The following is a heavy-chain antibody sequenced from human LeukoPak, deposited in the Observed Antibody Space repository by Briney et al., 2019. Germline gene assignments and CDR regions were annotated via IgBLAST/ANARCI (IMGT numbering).Heavy chain of an antibody. CDR1: GGTFSSYA. V-gene: IGHV1-69*13. CDR2: IIPIFGTA. J-gene: IGHJ4*02. D-gene: IGHD5-24*01. CDR3: ARDGPQLDGYNLY. Sequence: SVKVSCKASGGTFSSYAISWVRQAPGQGLEWMGGIIPIFGTANYAQKFQGRVTITADESTSTAYMELSSLRSEDTAVYYCARDGPQLDGYNLYWGQGTLVTVSS.